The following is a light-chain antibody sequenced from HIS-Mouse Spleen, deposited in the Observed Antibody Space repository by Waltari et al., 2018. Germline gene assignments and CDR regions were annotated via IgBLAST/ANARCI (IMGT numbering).Light chain of an antibody. V-gene: IGLV2-14*01. CDR3: SSYTSSSTLV. CDR1: SSDVGGYNY. J-gene: IGLJ2*01. Sequence: QSALTQPASVSGSPGQSITISCTGTSSDVGGYNYVSWYQQHPGKAPKLMIYEVSKRASGVSNRFSGSKSGNTASLTISGLQAEDEADYYCSSYTSSSTLVFGGGTKLTVL. CDR2: EVS.